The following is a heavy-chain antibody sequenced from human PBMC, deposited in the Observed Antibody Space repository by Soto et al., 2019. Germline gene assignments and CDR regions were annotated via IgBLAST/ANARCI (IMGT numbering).Heavy chain of an antibody. CDR3: ARGLARELERRPRYYYGMAV. CDR2: IIPIFGTA. V-gene: IGHV1-69*06. Sequence: QVQLVQSGAEVKKPGSSVKVSCQASGGTFSTYAISWVRQAHGQGLEWMGGIIPIFGTANFVQKFQGRVTITADKSTSTAYRELSSLRSEDTAVYYCARGLARELERRPRYYYGMAVWGQGTTVTVSS. J-gene: IGHJ6*02. D-gene: IGHD1-1*01. CDR1: GGTFSTYA.